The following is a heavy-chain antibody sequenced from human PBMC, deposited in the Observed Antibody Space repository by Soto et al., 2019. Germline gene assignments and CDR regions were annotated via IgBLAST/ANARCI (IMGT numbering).Heavy chain of an antibody. Sequence: QVQLVESGGGVVQPGRSLRLSCAASGFTFSSYGMHWVRQAPGKGLEWVAVISYDGSNKYYADSVKGRFTISRDNSKNTXXLXMTXLRAEDTAVYYCAKVSSAVLRFLEWSPYYYYGMDVWGQGTTVTVSS. J-gene: IGHJ6*02. CDR1: GFTFSSYG. CDR2: ISYDGSNK. V-gene: IGHV3-30*18. D-gene: IGHD3-3*01. CDR3: AKVSSAVLRFLEWSPYYYYGMDV.